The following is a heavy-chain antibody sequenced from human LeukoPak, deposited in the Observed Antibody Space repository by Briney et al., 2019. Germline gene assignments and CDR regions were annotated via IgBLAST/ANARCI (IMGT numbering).Heavy chain of an antibody. CDR2: ISWNSGSI. Sequence: PGGSLGLSCAASGFTFDDYAMHWVRQAPGKGLEWVSGISWNSGSIGYADSVKGRFTISRDNAKNSLYLQMNSLRAEDTALYYCAKDIMASGYYFDYWGQGTLVTVSS. CDR1: GFTFDDYA. J-gene: IGHJ4*02. D-gene: IGHD2-8*01. CDR3: AKDIMASGYYFDY. V-gene: IGHV3-9*01.